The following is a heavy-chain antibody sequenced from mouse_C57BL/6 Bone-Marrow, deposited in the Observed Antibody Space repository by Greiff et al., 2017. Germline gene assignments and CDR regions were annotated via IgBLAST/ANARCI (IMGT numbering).Heavy chain of an antibody. CDR2: LYPGGGYT. J-gene: IGHJ4*01. CDR1: GYTFTNYW. D-gene: IGHD4-1*01. CDR3: ARSGTRYYYAMDY. V-gene: IGHV1-63*01. Sequence: VQLQQSGAELVRPGTSVKMSCKASGYTFTNYWIGWAKQRPGHGLEWIGDLYPGGGYTNYNEKFKGKATLTADKSSSTAYMQFSSLTSEDSAIYYCARSGTRYYYAMDYWGQGTSVTVSS.